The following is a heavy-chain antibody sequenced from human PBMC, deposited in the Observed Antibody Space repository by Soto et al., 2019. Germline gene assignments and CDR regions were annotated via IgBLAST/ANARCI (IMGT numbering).Heavy chain of an antibody. CDR2: IRGGGGNT. V-gene: IGHV3-23*01. CDR1: GFTFSSYA. D-gene: IGHD6-19*01. Sequence: EVQLLESGGGLVQPGGSLRLSCAASGFTFSSYAMSWVRQTPGKGLEWVSGIRGGGGNTYYADSVTGRFTISRDNSRNTLYLQMNSLRAADTAIYYCAKDRGAGGRFSGIAVAGIPSWGQGTLVTVFS. J-gene: IGHJ5*02. CDR3: AKDRGAGGRFSGIAVAGIPS.